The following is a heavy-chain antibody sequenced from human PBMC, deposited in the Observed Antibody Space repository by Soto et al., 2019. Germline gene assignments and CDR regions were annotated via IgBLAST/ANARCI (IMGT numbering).Heavy chain of an antibody. CDR3: ARSRGWYRRAVYYFDY. J-gene: IGHJ4*02. CDR2: IIPIFGTA. Sequence: AASVKVSCKASGGTFSSYAISWVRQAPGQGLEWMGGIIPIFGTANYAQKFQGRVTITADESTSTAYMELSSLRSEDTAVYYCARSRGWYRRAVYYFDYWGQGTLVTVSS. CDR1: GGTFSSYA. V-gene: IGHV1-69*13. D-gene: IGHD6-19*01.